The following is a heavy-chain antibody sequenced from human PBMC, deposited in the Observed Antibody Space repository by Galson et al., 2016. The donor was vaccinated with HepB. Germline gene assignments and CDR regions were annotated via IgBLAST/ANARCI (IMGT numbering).Heavy chain of an antibody. CDR2: ISDNGGST. CDR3: ARDRDTILSYYGMDV. D-gene: IGHD3-9*01. V-gene: IGHV3-23*01. CDR1: GFTFSIFA. Sequence: SLRLSCAASGFTFSIFAMNWVRQAPGKGLEWVSGISDNGGSTYYVDSVKGRFTISRDNFKNMLYLQMNSLRAEDTAVYYCARDRDTILSYYGMDVWGQGTTVTVSS. J-gene: IGHJ6*02.